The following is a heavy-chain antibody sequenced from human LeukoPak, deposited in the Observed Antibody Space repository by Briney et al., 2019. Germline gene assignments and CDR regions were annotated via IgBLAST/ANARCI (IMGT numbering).Heavy chain of an antibody. J-gene: IGHJ4*02. CDR1: GGTFSSYA. CDR3: ARSISGRVHKPRCIDY. CDR2: IIPIFGTA. D-gene: IGHD1-1*01. Sequence: SVKVSCKASGGTFSSYAISWVRQAPGQGLEWMGRIIPIFGTANYAQKFQGRVTITTDESTSTAYMELSSLRSEDTAVYYCARSISGRVHKPRCIDYWGQGTLVTVSS. V-gene: IGHV1-69*05.